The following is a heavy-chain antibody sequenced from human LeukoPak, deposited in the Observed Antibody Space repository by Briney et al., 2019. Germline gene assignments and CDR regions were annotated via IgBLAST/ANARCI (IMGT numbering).Heavy chain of an antibody. CDR1: GFTFSSYA. D-gene: IGHD3-3*02. J-gene: IGHJ4*02. CDR2: TNGSGGST. Sequence: GGSLRLSCAASGFTFSSYAMSWVRQAPRKGLEWVSATNGSGGSTYYADSVKGRFTISRDNSKNTLYLQMNSLRAEDTAVYYCAKDSPEAHFWSGYTFYFDYWGQGTLVTVSS. V-gene: IGHV3-23*01. CDR3: AKDSPEAHFWSGYTFYFDY.